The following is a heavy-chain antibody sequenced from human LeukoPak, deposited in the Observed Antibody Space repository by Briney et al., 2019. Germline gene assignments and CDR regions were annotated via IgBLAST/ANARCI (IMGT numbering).Heavy chain of an antibody. CDR2: INPNSDGT. CDR3: ARVRCSGGSCYSGFDY. V-gene: IGHV1-2*02. CDR1: GYTFTGYY. J-gene: IGHJ4*02. Sequence: ASVKVSCKASGYTFTGYYMHWVRQAPGQGLEGRGWINPNSDGTNYAQKFQGRVTMTRDTSISTAYMELSRLRSDDTAVYYCARVRCSGGSCYSGFDYWGQGTLVTVSS. D-gene: IGHD2-15*01.